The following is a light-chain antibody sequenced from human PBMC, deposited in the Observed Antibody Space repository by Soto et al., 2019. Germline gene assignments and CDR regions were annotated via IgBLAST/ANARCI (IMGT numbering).Light chain of an antibody. CDR2: EVS. J-gene: IGLJ2*01. Sequence: QSALTQPASVSGSPGQSITISCTGTSSDVGSYNLVSWYQQYPGKAPKVMIYEVSKRPSGVSHRFSGSKSGNTASLTISGLQDEDEADYYCCSYAGSSILGVFGGGTKLTVL. CDR1: SSDVGSYNL. CDR3: CSYAGSSILGV. V-gene: IGLV2-23*02.